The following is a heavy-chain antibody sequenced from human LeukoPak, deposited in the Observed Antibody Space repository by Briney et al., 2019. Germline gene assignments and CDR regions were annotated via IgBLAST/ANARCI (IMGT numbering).Heavy chain of an antibody. Sequence: GGSLRLSCAASGFTFSLYSMAWVRQAPGKGLEWVSVINDRGGYRQDADSVKGRFTISRDNSTNSLYLDMKGVRDAETAGYSSVRERDGGIDVADDFDYCWQGALVAVSS. CDR3: VRERDGGIDVADDFDY. CDR1: GFTFSLYS. D-gene: IGHD6-19*01. J-gene: IGHJ4*02. V-gene: IGHV3-23*01. CDR2: INDRGGYR.